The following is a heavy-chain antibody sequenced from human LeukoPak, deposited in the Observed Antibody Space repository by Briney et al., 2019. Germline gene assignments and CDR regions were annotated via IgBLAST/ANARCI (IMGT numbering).Heavy chain of an antibody. J-gene: IGHJ4*02. CDR2: INPNSGGT. CDR1: GHTFTGYY. Sequence: ASVKVSCKASGHTFTGYYMHWVRQAPGQGLEWMGWINPNSGGTNYAQKFQGRVTMTRDTSISTAYMELSRLRSDDTAVYYCATLNSRLENSGGYWGQGTLVTVSS. D-gene: IGHD1-1*01. V-gene: IGHV1-2*02. CDR3: ATLNSRLENSGGY.